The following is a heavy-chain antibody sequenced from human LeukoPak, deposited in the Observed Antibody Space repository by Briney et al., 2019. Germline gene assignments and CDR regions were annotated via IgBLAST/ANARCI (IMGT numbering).Heavy chain of an antibody. CDR2: ISGGGGST. Sequence: SGGSLRLSCAASGFTFTSYSMKWVRQAAGKGLEWVSTISGGGGSTYYADSVKGRFTISRDNSKNTLYLQVNSLRAEDTAVYYCAKGGKWDVTPFDYWGQGTLVTVSS. J-gene: IGHJ4*02. V-gene: IGHV3-23*01. D-gene: IGHD1-26*01. CDR1: GFTFTSYS. CDR3: AKGGKWDVTPFDY.